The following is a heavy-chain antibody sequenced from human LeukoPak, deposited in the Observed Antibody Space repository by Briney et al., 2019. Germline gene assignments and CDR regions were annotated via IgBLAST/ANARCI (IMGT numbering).Heavy chain of an antibody. D-gene: IGHD3-22*01. V-gene: IGHV4-59*01. CDR1: GGSISSYY. CDR3: ARIGYFGYYYGMDV. Sequence: SETLSLTCTVSGGSISSYYWSWIRQPPGKGLEWIGYIYYSGSTNYNPSLKSRVTISVDTSKNLFSLKLSSVTAADTAVYYCARIGYFGYYYGMDVWGQGTTVTVSS. CDR2: IYYSGST. J-gene: IGHJ6*02.